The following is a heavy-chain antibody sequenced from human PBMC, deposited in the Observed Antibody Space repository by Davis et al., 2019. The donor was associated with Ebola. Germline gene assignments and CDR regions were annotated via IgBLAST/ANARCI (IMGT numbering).Heavy chain of an antibody. J-gene: IGHJ3*02. D-gene: IGHD2-2*01. Sequence: GESLKISCAASGFTFSSYGMHWVRQAPGKGLEWVAVISYDGSNKYYADSVKGRFTISRDNSKNTLYLQMNSLRAEDTAVYYCAKEVVVVPAAEAFDIWGQGTMVTVSS. CDR2: ISYDGSNK. CDR1: GFTFSSYG. CDR3: AKEVVVVPAAEAFDI. V-gene: IGHV3-30*18.